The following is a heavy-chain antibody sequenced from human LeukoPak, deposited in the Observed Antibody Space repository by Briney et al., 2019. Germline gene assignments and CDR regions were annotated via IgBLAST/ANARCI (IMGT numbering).Heavy chain of an antibody. J-gene: IGHJ4*02. V-gene: IGHV1-8*01. CDR1: GYTFTSYD. CDR2: MNPNSGNT. Sequence: ASVKVPCKASGYTFTSYDINWVRQATGQGLEWMGWMNPNSGNTGYAQKFQGRVTMTRNTSISTAYMELSSLRSEDTAVYYCATRVSGRYVTLNWNEEDFWGQGTLVTVSS. CDR3: ATRVSGRYVTLNWNEEDF. D-gene: IGHD1-1*01.